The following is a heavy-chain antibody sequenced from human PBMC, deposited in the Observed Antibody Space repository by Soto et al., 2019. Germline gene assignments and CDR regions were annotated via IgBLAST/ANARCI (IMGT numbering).Heavy chain of an antibody. CDR2: IKSKTDGGTT. V-gene: IGHV3-15*01. CDR1: GFTFSNAW. CDR3: TTDPHVNAYCSSTSCPVYYYMDV. D-gene: IGHD2-2*01. Sequence: GGSLRLSCAASGFTFSNAWMSWVRQAPGKGLEWVGRIKSKTDGGTTDYAAPVKGRFTISRDDSKNTLYLQMNSLKTEDTAVYYCTTDPHVNAYCSSTSCPVYYYMDVWGKGTTVTVSS. J-gene: IGHJ6*03.